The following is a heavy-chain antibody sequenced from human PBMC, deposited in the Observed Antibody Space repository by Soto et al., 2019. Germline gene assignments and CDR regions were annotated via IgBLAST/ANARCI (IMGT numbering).Heavy chain of an antibody. CDR1: GGTFRNYA. J-gene: IGHJ4*02. Sequence: QVQLVQSGAEVKKPGSSVKVSCKASGGTFRNYAISWVRQAPGLGLEWMGGIIPLLGKIHYAQRFQGRVTITADESTSTAYMELSSLRSEDTGIYSCARHHGLRAWLIWGQGPLVTVSS. CDR2: IIPLLGKI. D-gene: IGHD5-12*01. CDR3: ARHHGLRAWLI. V-gene: IGHV1-69*01.